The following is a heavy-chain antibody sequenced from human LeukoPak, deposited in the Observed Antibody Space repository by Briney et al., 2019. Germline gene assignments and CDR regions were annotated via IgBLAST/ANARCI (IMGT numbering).Heavy chain of an antibody. CDR2: FDPEDGET. J-gene: IGHJ4*02. V-gene: IGHV1-24*01. CDR1: GYTLTELS. CDR3: ATVPLRWGSSAFDH. Sequence: ASVKVSCKVSGYTLTELSMHWVRQAPGKGLEWMGGFDPEDGETIYAQKFQGRVTMTEDTSTDTAYMELSSLRSEDTAVYYCATVPLRWGSSAFDHWGQGTLVTVSS. D-gene: IGHD2-21*01.